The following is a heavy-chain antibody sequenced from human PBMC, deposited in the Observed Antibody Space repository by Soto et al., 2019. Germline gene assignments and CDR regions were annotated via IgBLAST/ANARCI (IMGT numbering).Heavy chain of an antibody. J-gene: IGHJ4*02. Sequence: SVKVSCKASGGTFSTYAIDWVRQAPGQGLEWMGGIIPLFGTAKYAQNFQGRITITADESTNTAYMELRSLRSQDTAGYYRARGGHYDSSGYYYFYWGQGTLVTVCS. CDR2: IIPLFGTA. V-gene: IGHV1-69*13. CDR1: GGTFSTYA. D-gene: IGHD3-22*01. CDR3: ARGGHYDSSGYYYFY.